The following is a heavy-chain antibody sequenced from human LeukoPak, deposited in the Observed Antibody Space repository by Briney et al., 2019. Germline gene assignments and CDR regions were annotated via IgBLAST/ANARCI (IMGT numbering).Heavy chain of an antibody. V-gene: IGHV4-34*01. CDR3: ARHLTGERAFDI. CDR2: VNHSGRA. CDR1: GGSFDGYY. J-gene: IGHJ3*02. D-gene: IGHD7-27*01. Sequence: SETLSLTXAVYGGSFDGYYWSWIRQPPGKGLEWIGEVNHSGRANCNPSLKSRATITADTSKNQFSLKVTSVTAADTATYYCARHLTGERAFDIWGQGTLVTVSS.